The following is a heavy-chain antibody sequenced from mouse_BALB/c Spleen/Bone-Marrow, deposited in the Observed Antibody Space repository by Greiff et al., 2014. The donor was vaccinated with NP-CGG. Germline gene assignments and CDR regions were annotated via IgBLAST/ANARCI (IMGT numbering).Heavy chain of an antibody. CDR1: GFNIKDTY. CDR3: ASYYRYDRRFAY. V-gene: IGHV14-3*02. Sequence: VHVKQSGAELVKPGASVKLSCTASGFNIKDTYMHWVKQRPEQGLEWIGRIDPANGNTKYDPKFQGKATITADTSSNTAYLQLSSLTSEDTAAYYCASYYRYDRRFAYWGQGTLVTVSA. J-gene: IGHJ3*01. CDR2: IDPANGNT. D-gene: IGHD2-14*01.